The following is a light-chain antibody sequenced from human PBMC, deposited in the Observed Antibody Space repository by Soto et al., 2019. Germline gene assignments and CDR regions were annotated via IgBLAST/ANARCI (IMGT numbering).Light chain of an antibody. CDR3: QSSDSSITGWV. CDR2: GDS. CDR1: SSNIGAGYN. V-gene: IGLV1-40*01. J-gene: IGLJ3*02. Sequence: QSVLTQPPSVSGAPGQRVTISCTGTSSNIGAGYNVHWYQQDPGTAPKLLIYGDSNRPSGVPHRFSGSKSGTSASLTITGQQDEDDADYCCQSSDSSITGWVFGGGTKLTVL.